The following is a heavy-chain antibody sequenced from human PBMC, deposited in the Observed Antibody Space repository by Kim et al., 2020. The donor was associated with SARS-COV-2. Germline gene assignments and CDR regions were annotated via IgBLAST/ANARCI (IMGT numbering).Heavy chain of an antibody. CDR3: ARGGRVGATTVDY. D-gene: IGHD1-26*01. J-gene: IGHJ4*02. Sequence: SVKVSCKASGGTFSSYAISWVRQAPGQGLEWMGRIIPIFGIANYAQKFQGRVTITADKSTSTAYMELSSLRSEDTAVYYCARGGRVGATTVDYWGQGTLVTVSS. CDR1: GGTFSSYA. CDR2: IIPIFGIA. V-gene: IGHV1-69*04.